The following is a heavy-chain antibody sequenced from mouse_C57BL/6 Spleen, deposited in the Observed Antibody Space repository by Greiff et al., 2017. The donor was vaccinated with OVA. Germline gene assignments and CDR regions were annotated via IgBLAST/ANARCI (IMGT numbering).Heavy chain of an antibody. Sequence: DVMLVESGGGLVQPKGSLKLSCAASGFSFNTYAMNWVRQAPGKGLEWVARIRSKSNNYATYYADSVKDRFTISRDDSESMLYLQMNNLKTEDTAMYYCVRGGYSFAYWGQGTLVTVSA. J-gene: IGHJ3*01. V-gene: IGHV10-1*01. D-gene: IGHD2-3*01. CDR3: VRGGYSFAY. CDR1: GFSFNTYA. CDR2: IRSKSNNYAT.